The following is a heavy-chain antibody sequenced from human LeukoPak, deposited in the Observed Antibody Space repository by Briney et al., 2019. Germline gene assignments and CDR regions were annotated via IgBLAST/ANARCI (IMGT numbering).Heavy chain of an antibody. CDR1: GFTFSDYW. D-gene: IGHD1-26*01. V-gene: IGHV3-7*01. J-gene: IGHJ4*02. Sequence: GRSLRLSRAASGFTFSDYWMTWVRQVPGKWLEWVAKEGRDDSDKNDGDSVEARFTISRNNAKKSLDLEMNSLIVDDTALYYCAKVGTWELQRVFENWGQGTLVTVSS. CDR3: AKVGTWELQRVFEN. CDR2: EGRDDSDK.